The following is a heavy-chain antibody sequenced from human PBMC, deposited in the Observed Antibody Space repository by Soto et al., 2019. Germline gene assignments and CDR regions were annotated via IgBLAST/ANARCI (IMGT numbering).Heavy chain of an antibody. CDR1: SLRFSAYG. CDR3: VKGGYKTGWPPVDH. D-gene: IGHD6-19*01. Sequence: QVKLVEFGGAVVQSGRSLRLSCTASSLRFSAYGMHWVRQAPGKGLEWVGIISDDGKTQFFTESVEGRFTISRDNSRNTLYLQRNLLRPEDTAVYYCVKGGYKTGWPPVDHWGHGTRVTVSS. J-gene: IGHJ4*01. CDR2: ISDDGKTQ. V-gene: IGHV3-30*18.